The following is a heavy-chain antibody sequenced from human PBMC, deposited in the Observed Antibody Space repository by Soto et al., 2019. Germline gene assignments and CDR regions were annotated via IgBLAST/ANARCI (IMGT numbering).Heavy chain of an antibody. J-gene: IGHJ4*02. D-gene: IGHD4-4*01. Sequence: SETLSLTCTVSGGSISSSSYYWGWIRQPPGKGLEWIGSIFYSGSTYYNPSLKSRVTISVDTSKNQFSLKLSSVTAADTAVYYCARLYSNSYFDYWGQGTLVTVSS. V-gene: IGHV4-39*01. CDR1: GGSISSSSYY. CDR2: IFYSGST. CDR3: ARLYSNSYFDY.